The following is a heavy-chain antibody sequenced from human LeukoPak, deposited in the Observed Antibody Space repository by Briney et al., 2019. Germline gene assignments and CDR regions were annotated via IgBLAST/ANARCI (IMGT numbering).Heavy chain of an antibody. J-gene: IGHJ5*02. V-gene: IGHV4-34*01. D-gene: IGHD2-2*01. Sequence: PSETLSLTCAVYGGSFSGYYWSWIRQPPGKGLEWIGEINHSGSTNYNPSLKSRVTISVDTSKNQFSLKLSSVTAADTAVYYCARWVGVVPAARFGGWFDPWGQGTLVTVSS. CDR1: GGSFSGYY. CDR2: INHSGST. CDR3: ARWVGVVPAARFGGWFDP.